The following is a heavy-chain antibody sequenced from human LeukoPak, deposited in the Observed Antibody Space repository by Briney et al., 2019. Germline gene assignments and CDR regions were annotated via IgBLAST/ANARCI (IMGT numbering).Heavy chain of an antibody. CDR3: ASNDFWSGLEAFDI. J-gene: IGHJ3*02. V-gene: IGHV3-30-3*01. CDR2: ISSDADTK. Sequence: PGRSLRLSCAASGFTFSSHAMHWVRQAPGKGLEWVAVISSDADTKYYAEFVKGRFIISRDNAKNSLYLQMNSLRAEDTAVYYCASNDFWSGLEAFDIWGQGTMVTVSS. D-gene: IGHD3-3*01. CDR1: GFTFSSHA.